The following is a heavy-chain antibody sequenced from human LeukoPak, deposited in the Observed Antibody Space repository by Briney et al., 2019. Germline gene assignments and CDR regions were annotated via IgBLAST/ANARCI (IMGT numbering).Heavy chain of an antibody. D-gene: IGHD4-11*01. CDR2: IDPNSGGT. CDR1: GHTFTGYY. CDR3: ARDSDTVTNYWYFDL. V-gene: IGHV1-2*02. Sequence: GASVKVSCKASGHTFTGYYMHWVRQAPGQGLEWKGWIDPNSGGTNYAQKFQGRVTMTRDTSISTAYMELSRLRSDDTAVYYCARDSDTVTNYWYFDLWGRGTLVTVSS. J-gene: IGHJ2*01.